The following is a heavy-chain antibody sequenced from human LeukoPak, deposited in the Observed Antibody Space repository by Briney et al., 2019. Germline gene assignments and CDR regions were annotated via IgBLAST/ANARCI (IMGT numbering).Heavy chain of an antibody. J-gene: IGHJ4*02. CDR2: ISWDDDST. CDR1: GFNVDDFA. V-gene: IGHV3-43D*04. D-gene: IGHD3-10*01. CDR3: ARGLGGLD. Sequence: GSLRLSCAASGFNVDDFAIPWVRQTSGKGLEWVAAISWDDDSTYYVDSVKGRFTISRDNSKNSLYLQMNSLRSDDTALYYCARGLGGLDWGQGTLVTVSS.